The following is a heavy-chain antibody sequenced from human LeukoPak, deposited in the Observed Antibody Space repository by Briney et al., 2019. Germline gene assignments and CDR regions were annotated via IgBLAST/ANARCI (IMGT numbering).Heavy chain of an antibody. Sequence: SETLSLTCTVSGGSISSYYWSWIRQPPGKGLEWIGRFYDSGSTNYNRSLKSQVSISVDTSKNQCSLKLSSVTAADTAVYYCARQSISGSSLSYFDYWGQGTLVNVSS. J-gene: IGHJ4*02. D-gene: IGHD3-22*01. CDR1: GGSISSYY. CDR2: FYDSGST. CDR3: ARQSISGSSLSYFDY. V-gene: IGHV4-59*01.